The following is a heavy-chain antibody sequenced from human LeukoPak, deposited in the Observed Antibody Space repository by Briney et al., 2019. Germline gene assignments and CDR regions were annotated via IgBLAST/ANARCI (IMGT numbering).Heavy chain of an antibody. CDR3: ARGGIQVSGIDEFDY. CDR1: GFTFIDFD. CDR2: IGIRGDT. Sequence: GGSLRLSCAASGFTFIDFDMHWVRQVIGKGLEWVSAIGIRGDTHYSGSVKGRFTISRENAESSLYLQMNSLRAEDTAVYYCARGGIQVSGIDEFDYWGQGTLVTVSS. V-gene: IGHV3-13*01. J-gene: IGHJ4*02. D-gene: IGHD6-19*01.